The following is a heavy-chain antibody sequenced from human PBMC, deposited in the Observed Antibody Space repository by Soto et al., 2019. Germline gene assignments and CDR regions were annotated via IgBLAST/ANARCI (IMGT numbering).Heavy chain of an antibody. Sequence: QVQLVESGGDLVKPGGSLRLSCAASGFTFSDYYMSWIRQTPGKGLEWVSYITQSGHATEYADSVRGRFNISRDNNKNSLYLQMNSLSVEDTGVYYCARAIRGYGTYGGYLGQGTLVTVSS. CDR1: GFTFSDYY. CDR2: ITQSGHAT. D-gene: IGHD5-12*01. J-gene: IGHJ4*02. V-gene: IGHV3-11*04. CDR3: ARAIRGYGTYGGY.